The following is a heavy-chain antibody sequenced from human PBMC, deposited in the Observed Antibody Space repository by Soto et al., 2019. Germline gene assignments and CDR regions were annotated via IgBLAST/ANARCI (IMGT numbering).Heavy chain of an antibody. CDR1: GGSISSGDYY. D-gene: IGHD5-18*01. V-gene: IGHV4-30-4*01. CDR2: IYYSGST. CDR3: ARQVEYSYGILTDY. Sequence: SETLSLTCTVSGGSISSGDYYWSWIRQPPGKGLEWIGYIYYSGSTYYNPSLKSRVTISVDTSKNQFSLKLSSVTAADTAVYYCARQVEYSYGILTDYWGQGTLVTVSS. J-gene: IGHJ4*02.